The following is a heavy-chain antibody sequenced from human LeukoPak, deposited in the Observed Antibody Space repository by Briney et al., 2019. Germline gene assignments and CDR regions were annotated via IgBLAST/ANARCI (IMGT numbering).Heavy chain of an antibody. J-gene: IGHJ4*02. CDR3: ARGRGPPRYFDY. Sequence: SETLSLTCAVYGGSFSGYYWSWIRQPPGKGLEWIGEINHSGSTNYNPSLKSRVTISVDTSKNQFSLKLSSVTAADTAVYYCARGRGPPRYFDYWGQETLVTVSS. CDR1: GGSFSGYY. V-gene: IGHV4-34*01. CDR2: INHSGST.